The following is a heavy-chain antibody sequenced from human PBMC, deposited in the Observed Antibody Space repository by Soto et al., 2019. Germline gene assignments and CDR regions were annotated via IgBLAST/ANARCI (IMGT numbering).Heavy chain of an antibody. CDR2: ISAYNGNT. CDR1: GYTFTSYG. D-gene: IGHD3-3*01. CDR3: ARIRDFWSGYYTGLYYYYYMDV. J-gene: IGHJ6*03. V-gene: IGHV1-18*01. Sequence: ASGKVCCKASGYTFTSYGISWVRQAPGQGLEWMGWISAYNGNTNYAQKLQGRVTMTTDTSTSTAYMELRSLRSDDTAVYYCARIRDFWSGYYTGLYYYYYMDVWG.